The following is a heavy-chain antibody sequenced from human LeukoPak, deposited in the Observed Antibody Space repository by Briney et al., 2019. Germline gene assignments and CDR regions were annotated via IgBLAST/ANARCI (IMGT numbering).Heavy chain of an antibody. CDR3: TANYNY. Sequence: GGSLRLSCAASGFTFSSYGIHWVRQAPGKGLEWVSFIRYDGYNKYYAESVKGRFTISRDNSKNTLYLHMNSLRAEDTAVYYCTANYNYWGQGTLVTVSS. J-gene: IGHJ4*02. CDR2: IRYDGYNK. CDR1: GFTFSSYG. V-gene: IGHV3-30*02. D-gene: IGHD3-10*01.